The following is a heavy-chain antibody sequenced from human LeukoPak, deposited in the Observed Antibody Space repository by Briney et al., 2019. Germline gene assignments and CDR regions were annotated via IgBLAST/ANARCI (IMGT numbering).Heavy chain of an antibody. Sequence: SETLSLTCTVSGGSISGYYWSLIRQPPGKGLEWIGEINHSGSTNYNPSLKSRVTISVDTSKNQFSLKLSSVTAADTAVYYCARRYCSGGSCSSFDYWGQGTLVTVSS. D-gene: IGHD2-15*01. V-gene: IGHV4-34*01. CDR1: GGSISGYY. CDR2: INHSGST. J-gene: IGHJ4*02. CDR3: ARRYCSGGSCSSFDY.